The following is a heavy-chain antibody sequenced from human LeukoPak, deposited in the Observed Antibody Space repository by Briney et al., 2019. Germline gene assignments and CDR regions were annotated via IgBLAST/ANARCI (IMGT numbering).Heavy chain of an antibody. CDR3: ARFCSSTSCYEKGFDY. V-gene: IGHV4-4*07. J-gene: IGHJ4*02. Sequence: PSETLSLTCTVSGGSISSYYWSWIRQPAGKGLEWIGRIYTSGSTSFNPSLKSRVTMSVDTSKNQFSVKLSSVTAADTAVYYCARFCSSTSCYEKGFDYWGQGTLATVSS. CDR1: GGSISSYY. D-gene: IGHD2-2*01. CDR2: IYTSGST.